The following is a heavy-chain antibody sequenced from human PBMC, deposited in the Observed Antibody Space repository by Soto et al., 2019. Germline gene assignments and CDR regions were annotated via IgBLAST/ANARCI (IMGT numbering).Heavy chain of an antibody. D-gene: IGHD2-15*01. Sequence: ASVKVSCKVSGYTLTELSMHWVRQAPGKGLEWMGGFDPKDGETIYAQKFQGRVTMTEDTSTDTAYMELSSLRSEDTAVYYCATDQRVVAATPFDYWGQGTLVTVSS. CDR3: ATDQRVVAATPFDY. V-gene: IGHV1-24*01. J-gene: IGHJ4*02. CDR2: FDPKDGET. CDR1: GYTLTELS.